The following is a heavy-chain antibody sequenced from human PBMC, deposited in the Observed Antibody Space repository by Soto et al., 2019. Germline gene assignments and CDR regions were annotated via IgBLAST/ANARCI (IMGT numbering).Heavy chain of an antibody. Sequence: SETLSLTCTVSGGSISNYYWTWIRQPAGKGLEWIGRIYSSGATNYNPSLKSRLTMSVHTSKNQFSLKLGSVTAADTALHYCARQTAYSSSWYDYWGHGTLVTVSS. V-gene: IGHV4-4*07. D-gene: IGHD6-13*01. CDR1: GGSISNYY. J-gene: IGHJ5*01. CDR2: IYSSGAT. CDR3: ARQTAYSSSWYDY.